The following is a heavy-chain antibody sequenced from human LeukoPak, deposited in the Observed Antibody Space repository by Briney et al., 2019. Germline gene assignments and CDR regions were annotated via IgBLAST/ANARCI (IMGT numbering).Heavy chain of an antibody. D-gene: IGHD6-19*01. CDR2: IYHSGST. CDR3: ASPQYSSGWYGDGY. V-gene: IGHV4-4*02. J-gene: IGHJ4*02. Sequence: SLRLSCAASGFTFSSYGMHWVRQPPGKGLEWIGEIYHSGSTNYNPSLKSRVTISVDKSKNQFSLKLSSVTAADTAVYYCASPQYSSGWYGDGYWGQGTLVTVSS. CDR1: GFTFSSYG.